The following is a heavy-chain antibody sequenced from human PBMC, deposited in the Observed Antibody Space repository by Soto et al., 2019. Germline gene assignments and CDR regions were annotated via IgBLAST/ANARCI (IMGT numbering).Heavy chain of an antibody. D-gene: IGHD5-18*01. Sequence: ASVKVSCKASGYTFTSYGISWVRQAPGQGLEWMGWISAYNGNTNYAQKLQGRVTMTTDTSTSTAYMELRSLRSDDTAVYYCARLGLHGGGYSYNDAFDIWGQGTMVTVSS. CDR2: ISAYNGNT. CDR1: GYTFTSYG. CDR3: ARLGLHGGGYSYNDAFDI. V-gene: IGHV1-18*01. J-gene: IGHJ3*02.